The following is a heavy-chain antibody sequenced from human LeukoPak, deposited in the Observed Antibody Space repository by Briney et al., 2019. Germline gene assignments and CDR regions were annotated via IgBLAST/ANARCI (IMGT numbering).Heavy chain of an antibody. CDR2: ISTGSSTI. Sequence: GGSLRLSCAASGFTFSSYEMNWVRQAPGKGLEWVSFISTGSSTIYYADSVKGRFTISRDNAKNSLYLQMNSLRDEDTAVYYCARVAEIQLWLRSAFDYWGQGTLVTVSS. D-gene: IGHD5-18*01. CDR3: ARVAEIQLWLRSAFDY. V-gene: IGHV3-48*02. J-gene: IGHJ4*02. CDR1: GFTFSSYE.